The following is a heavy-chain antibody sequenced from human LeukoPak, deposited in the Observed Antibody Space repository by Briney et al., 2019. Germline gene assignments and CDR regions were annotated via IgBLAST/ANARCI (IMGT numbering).Heavy chain of an antibody. CDR2: ISSSGTTR. V-gene: IGHV3-48*04. J-gene: IGHJ4*02. Sequence: GGSLRLSCAASGFTFSSYSMNWVRQAPGKGLEWVSYISSSGTTRYYADSVKGRFTISRDNAKNSLYLQMNSLRVEDTAIYYCARDDYDSSTPYYFDYWGQGTLVTVSS. D-gene: IGHD3-22*01. CDR3: ARDDYDSSTPYYFDY. CDR1: GFTFSSYS.